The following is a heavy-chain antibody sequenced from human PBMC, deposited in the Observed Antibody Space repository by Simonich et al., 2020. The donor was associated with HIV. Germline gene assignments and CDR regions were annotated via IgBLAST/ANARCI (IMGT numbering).Heavy chain of an antibody. CDR2: ISSSSSTI. V-gene: IGHV3-48*01. J-gene: IGHJ3*02. Sequence: GWVSYISSSSSTIYYADSVKGRFTISRDNAKKSLYLQMNSLRAEDTAVYYCARERSYYYDSSGYYTDAFDIWGQGTMVTVSS. CDR3: ARERSYYYDSSGYYTDAFDI. D-gene: IGHD3-22*01.